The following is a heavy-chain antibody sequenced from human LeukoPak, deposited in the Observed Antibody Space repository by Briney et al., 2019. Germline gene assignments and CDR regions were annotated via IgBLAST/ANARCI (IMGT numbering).Heavy chain of an antibody. CDR3: ARAEDSSGYYSEYSQH. CDR1: GFTFSSYA. D-gene: IGHD3-22*01. J-gene: IGHJ1*01. Sequence: PGGSLRLSCAASGFTFSSYAMHWVRQAPGKGLEWVAVISYDGSNKYYAGSVKGRFTISRDNSKNTLYLQMNSLRAEDTAVYYCARAEDSSGYYSEYSQHWGQGTLVTVSS. V-gene: IGHV3-30*04. CDR2: ISYDGSNK.